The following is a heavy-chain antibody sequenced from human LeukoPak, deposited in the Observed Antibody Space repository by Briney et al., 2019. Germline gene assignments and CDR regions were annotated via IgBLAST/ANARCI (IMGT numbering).Heavy chain of an antibody. CDR3: ATDLTTLTHYYDSSGYAFDY. D-gene: IGHD3-22*01. V-gene: IGHV1-24*01. CDR2: FDPEDGET. CDR1: GYTLTELS. Sequence: GASVKVSCKVSGYTLTELSMHWVRQAPGKGLEWMGGFDPEDGETIYAQKFQGRVTMTEDTSTDTGYMELSSLRSEDTAVYYCATDLTTLTHYYDSSGYAFDYWAREPWSPSPQ. J-gene: IGHJ4*02.